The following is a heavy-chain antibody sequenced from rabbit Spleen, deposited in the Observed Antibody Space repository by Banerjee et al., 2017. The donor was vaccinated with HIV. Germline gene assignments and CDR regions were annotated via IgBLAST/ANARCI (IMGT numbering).Heavy chain of an antibody. J-gene: IGHJ4*01. CDR2: IYTGSSGST. D-gene: IGHD8-1*01. Sequence: QEQLVESGGGLVQPEGSLTFTCTASGFSFSSSYYMCWVRQAPGKGLEWIGCIYTGSSGSTYYASWAKGRFTISKTSSTTVTLQMTSLTAADTATYFCARGSSYYSNLWGPGTLVTVS. CDR3: ARGSSYYSNL. CDR1: GFSFSSSYY. V-gene: IGHV1S45*01.